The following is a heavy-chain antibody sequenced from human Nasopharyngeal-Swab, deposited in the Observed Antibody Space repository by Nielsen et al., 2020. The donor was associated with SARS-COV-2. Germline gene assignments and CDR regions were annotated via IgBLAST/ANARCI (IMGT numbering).Heavy chain of an antibody. CDR2: TYRSGSGSA. D-gene: IGHD6-19*01. CDR3: ARIIRRRGWYSHVDY. V-gene: IGHV4-39*07. CDR1: GDSISRSDDY. Sequence: SETLSLTCTVSGDSISRSDDYWGWIRQTPGKGLEWIVSTYRSGSGSAYYNPSPKSRVTISIVPSKNLFSLNLKSVTAADTAVYYCARIIRRRGWYSHVDYWGQGTLVTVSS. J-gene: IGHJ4*02.